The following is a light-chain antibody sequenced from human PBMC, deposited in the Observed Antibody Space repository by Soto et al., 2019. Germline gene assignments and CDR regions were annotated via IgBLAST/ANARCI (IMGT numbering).Light chain of an antibody. CDR1: QSLVYIDGDTY. CDR3: MQAVHWPRT. V-gene: IGKV2-30*01. J-gene: IGKJ5*01. CDR2: KVS. Sequence: DVVMTQSPLSLPVTLGQPASISCKSSQSLVYIDGDTYLNWFQQRPGQSPRRLIYKVSNRYSGVPDRFSGSGSGTYFTLEISRVDAEDVGVYYFMQAVHWPRTFCQGTRLEIK.